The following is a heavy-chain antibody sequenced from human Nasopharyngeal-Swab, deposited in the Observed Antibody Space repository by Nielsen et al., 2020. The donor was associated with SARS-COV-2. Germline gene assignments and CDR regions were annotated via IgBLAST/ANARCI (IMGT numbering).Heavy chain of an antibody. D-gene: IGHD1-1*01. CDR2: IYPGDSDT. J-gene: IGHJ3*02. Sequence: KVSCKASGYSFTTYWIGWVRHMPGKGLEWMGIIYPGDSDTRYDPSFQGQVTISADKSTTTAYLQWSRLKASDTATYYCARSIGGTAPENAFNIWGQGTKVTVSS. V-gene: IGHV5-51*01. CDR3: ARSIGGTAPENAFNI. CDR1: GYSFTTYW.